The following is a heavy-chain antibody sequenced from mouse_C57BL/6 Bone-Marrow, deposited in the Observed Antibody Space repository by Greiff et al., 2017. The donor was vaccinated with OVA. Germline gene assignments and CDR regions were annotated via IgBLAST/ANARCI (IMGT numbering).Heavy chain of an antibody. J-gene: IGHJ2*01. CDR1: GFNIKDDY. Sequence: EVQLQESGAELVRPGASVKLSCTASGFNIKDDYMHWVKQRPEQGLEWIGWIDPANGDTEYASKFQGKATITADTSSNTADLQLSSLTSEDTAVYYCSTVTLDYWGQGTTLTVSA. CDR3: STVTLDY. CDR2: IDPANGDT. D-gene: IGHD2-1*01. V-gene: IGHV14-4*01.